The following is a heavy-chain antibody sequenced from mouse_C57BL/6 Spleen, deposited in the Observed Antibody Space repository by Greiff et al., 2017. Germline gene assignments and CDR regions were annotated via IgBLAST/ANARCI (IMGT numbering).Heavy chain of an antibody. J-gene: IGHJ1*03. Sequence: QVQLQQPGAELVKPGASVKLSCKASGYTFTSYWMHWVKQRPGQGLEWIGMIHPNSGSTNYNEKFKSKATLTVGKSSSTAYMQLSSLTSEDSAVYYCARYYGSSYDWYFDVWGTGTTVTVSS. CDR3: ARYYGSSYDWYFDV. CDR1: GYTFTSYW. V-gene: IGHV1-64*01. D-gene: IGHD1-1*01. CDR2: IHPNSGST.